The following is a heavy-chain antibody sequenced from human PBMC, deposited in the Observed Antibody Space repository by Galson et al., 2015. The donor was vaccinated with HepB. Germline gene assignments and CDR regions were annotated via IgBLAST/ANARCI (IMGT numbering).Heavy chain of an antibody. D-gene: IGHD2-15*01. CDR1: GFTFSSYA. V-gene: IGHV3-64*01. CDR2: ISSNGGST. CDR3: VRGRGYCSGGSCYFYFDY. Sequence: SLRLSCAASGFTFSSYAIHWVRQAPGKGLEYVSAISSNGGSTYYANSVKGRFSISRDNSKNTLYLQMGSLRAEDMAVYYCVRGRGYCSGGSCYFYFDYWGQGTLVTVSS. J-gene: IGHJ4*02.